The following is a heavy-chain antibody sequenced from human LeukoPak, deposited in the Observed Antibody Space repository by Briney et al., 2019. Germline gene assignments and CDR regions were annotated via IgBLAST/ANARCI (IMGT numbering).Heavy chain of an antibody. J-gene: IGHJ5*02. CDR2: IYPGDSDT. Sequence: GKSLKISCKGSGYSFTSYWIGCVRQMPRKGLEWMGVIYPGDSDTRYSPSFQGQVTISADKSISTAYLQLSSLTASDTAMYYRARVYSSSRAWFDPWGQGTLVTVPS. CDR1: GYSFTSYW. CDR3: ARVYSSSRAWFDP. V-gene: IGHV5-51*01. D-gene: IGHD6-13*01.